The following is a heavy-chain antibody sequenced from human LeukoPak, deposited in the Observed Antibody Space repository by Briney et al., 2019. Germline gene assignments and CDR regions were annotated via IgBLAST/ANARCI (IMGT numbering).Heavy chain of an antibody. D-gene: IGHD2-15*01. CDR1: GFTLSSYS. Sequence: GGSLRLSCAASGFTLSSYSMNWVRQAPGKGLEWVSSISSSSSYIYYADSVKGRITISRDNAKNSLYLQMNSLRAEDTAVYYCARTELPNTALSQGGWGQGTLVTVSS. J-gene: IGHJ4*02. CDR2: ISSSSSYI. V-gene: IGHV3-21*01. CDR3: ARTELPNTALSQGG.